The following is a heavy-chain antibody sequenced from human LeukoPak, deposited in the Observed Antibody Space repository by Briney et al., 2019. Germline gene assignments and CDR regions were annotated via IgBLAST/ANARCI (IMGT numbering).Heavy chain of an antibody. Sequence: GGSLRLSCAASGFTFSSYSMNWVRQAPGKGLEWVANIKQDGSEKYYVDSVKGRFTISRDNAKNSLYLQMNSLRAEDTAVYYCATGISIAAAGPYYYYGMDVWGQGTTVTVSS. J-gene: IGHJ6*02. CDR2: IKQDGSEK. V-gene: IGHV3-7*01. CDR1: GFTFSSYS. D-gene: IGHD6-13*01. CDR3: ATGISIAAAGPYYYYGMDV.